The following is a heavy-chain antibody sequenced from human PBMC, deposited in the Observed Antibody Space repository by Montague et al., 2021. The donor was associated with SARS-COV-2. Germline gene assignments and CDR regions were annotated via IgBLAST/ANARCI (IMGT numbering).Heavy chain of an antibody. CDR1: GGSFSGYY. CDR3: ARGRYGGAAY. J-gene: IGHJ4*02. D-gene: IGHD1-26*01. Sequence: SETLSLTCAVYGGSFSGYYWSWIRQPPGKGLEWIGEINPSGGTYYNPSLESRVTISADTSKKRFSLKFSSVSAADTAVYYCARGRYGGAAYWGQGTLVTVTS. CDR2: INPSGGT. V-gene: IGHV4-34*01.